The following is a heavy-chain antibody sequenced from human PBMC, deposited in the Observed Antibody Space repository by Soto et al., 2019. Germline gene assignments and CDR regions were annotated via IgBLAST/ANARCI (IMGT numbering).Heavy chain of an antibody. Sequence: QVQLVQSGAEEKKPGASVKVSCKASGYTFTSYGISWVRQAPGQGLEWMGWISAYNGNTNYAQKLQGRVTMTTDTSTSTAYMELRSLRSDDTAVYYCASFSIAATDPYGMDVWGQGTTVTVSS. CDR3: ASFSIAATDPYGMDV. CDR1: GYTFTSYG. J-gene: IGHJ6*02. V-gene: IGHV1-18*01. CDR2: ISAYNGNT. D-gene: IGHD6-13*01.